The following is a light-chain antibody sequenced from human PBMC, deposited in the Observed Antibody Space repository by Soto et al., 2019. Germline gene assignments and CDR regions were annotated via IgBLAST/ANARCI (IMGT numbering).Light chain of an antibody. V-gene: IGKV3-20*01. CDR3: QQYGTSL. CDR2: GAS. J-gene: IGKJ3*01. CDR1: QSIVSTY. Sequence: ESVLTQSPGTLSLSPGERATLSCRASQSIVSTYLAWYQQRPGQAPRLLIYGASSRAPDIPDRFSGSGSGTDFTLTISRLEPEDFAVYYCQQYGTSLFGPGTKVDIK.